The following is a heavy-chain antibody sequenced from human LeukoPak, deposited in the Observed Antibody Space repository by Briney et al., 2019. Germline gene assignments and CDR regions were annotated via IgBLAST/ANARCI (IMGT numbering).Heavy chain of an antibody. V-gene: IGHV3-30*01. D-gene: IGHD3-22*01. Sequence: GGSLRLSCAASGFTFSTYAMHWVRQAPGKGLEWVAVISSDGSNEFYADSVKGRFTISRDNSKNTLYLQTNSLRAEDTAMFYCARDFGGRGAGSSGFYYYYYYIMDVWGQGTMVTVSS. CDR1: GFTFSTYA. J-gene: IGHJ6*02. CDR2: ISSDGSNE. CDR3: ARDFGGRGAGSSGFYYYYYYIMDV.